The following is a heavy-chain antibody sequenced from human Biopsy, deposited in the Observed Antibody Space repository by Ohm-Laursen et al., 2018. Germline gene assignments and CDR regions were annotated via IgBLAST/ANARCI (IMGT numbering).Heavy chain of an antibody. Sequence: SLRLSCSASGFTFSAARMYWVRQAPGKGLECVALVKSNANGGTTEYPAPVEGRFSISRDDSRNTVYLHMSSLNSDDTAMYFCTAGIPGLSRSSDYWGQGTLVTVSS. CDR3: TAGIPGLSRSSDY. CDR2: VKSNANGGTT. V-gene: IGHV3-15*05. D-gene: IGHD6-19*01. J-gene: IGHJ4*02. CDR1: GFTFSAAR.